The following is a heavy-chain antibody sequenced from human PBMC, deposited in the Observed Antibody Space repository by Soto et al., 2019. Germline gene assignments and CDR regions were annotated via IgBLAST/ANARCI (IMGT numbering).Heavy chain of an antibody. CDR2: FDPEDGET. D-gene: IGHD6-13*01. V-gene: IGHV1-24*01. CDR3: ATRVLQLRPYGMDV. J-gene: IGHJ6*02. Sequence: ASVKVSCKVSGYTLTELSMHWVRQAPGKGLEWMGGFDPEDGETIYAQKFQGRVTMTEDTSTDTAYMELSSLRSEDTAVYYCATRVLQLRPYGMDVWGQGTTVTVSS. CDR1: GYTLTELS.